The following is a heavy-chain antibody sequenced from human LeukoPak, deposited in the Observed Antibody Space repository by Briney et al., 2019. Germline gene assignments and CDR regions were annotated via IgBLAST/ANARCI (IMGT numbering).Heavy chain of an antibody. V-gene: IGHV4-4*07. CDR1: GGSISSYY. Sequence: SETLSLTCTVSGGSISSYYWSWIRQPAGKGLEWIGRTYTSGSTNYNPSLKSRVTMSVDTSKNQFSLKLSSVTAADTAVYYCARDDDFWSGQVFDIWGQGTMVTVSS. D-gene: IGHD3-3*01. CDR2: TYTSGST. J-gene: IGHJ3*02. CDR3: ARDDDFWSGQVFDI.